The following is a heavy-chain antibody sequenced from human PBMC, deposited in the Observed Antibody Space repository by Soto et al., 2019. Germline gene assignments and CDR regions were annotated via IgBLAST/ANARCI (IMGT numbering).Heavy chain of an antibody. CDR3: AKLRGHEISSFPGY. CDR1: RYTFKSHG. D-gene: IGHD2-2*01. CDR2: IDSSGVNT. Sequence: GGSLRLSCAASRYTFKSHGLSWVRQAPGKGLEWVSTIDSSGVNTHYADSVKGRFTISRDNSRNTLHLQMHDLRADDTALYYWAKLRGHEISSFPGYWGQGTLGT. J-gene: IGHJ4*02. V-gene: IGHV3-23*01.